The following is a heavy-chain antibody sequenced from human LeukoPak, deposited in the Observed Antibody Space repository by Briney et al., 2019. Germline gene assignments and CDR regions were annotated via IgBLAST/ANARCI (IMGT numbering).Heavy chain of an antibody. Sequence: GGSLRLSCAASRFTFSDYYISWIRQPPGNGREWVSYISSSGSPIYYADSVKGRFTISRDNAKNSLYLPMNSLRAEDTAVYYCASSSGWRPHDAFDIWGQGTMVTVSS. CDR1: RFTFSDYY. V-gene: IGHV3-11*01. CDR2: ISSSGSPI. J-gene: IGHJ3*02. D-gene: IGHD6-19*01. CDR3: ASSSGWRPHDAFDI.